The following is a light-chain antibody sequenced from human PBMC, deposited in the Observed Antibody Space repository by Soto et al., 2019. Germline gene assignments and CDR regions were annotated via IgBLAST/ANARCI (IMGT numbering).Light chain of an antibody. V-gene: IGLV1-51*01. CDR2: DNN. CDR3: GTWDSSLSAGE. CDR1: SSNIGNNY. J-gene: IGLJ2*01. Sequence: QSVLTQPPSVSAAPGQKVTISCSGSSSNIGNNYVSWYQQLPGTAPKLLIYDNNKRPSGIPDRFSGSKSGTSATLGITGLQTGVEADYYCGTWDSSLSAGEFGGGTKLTVL.